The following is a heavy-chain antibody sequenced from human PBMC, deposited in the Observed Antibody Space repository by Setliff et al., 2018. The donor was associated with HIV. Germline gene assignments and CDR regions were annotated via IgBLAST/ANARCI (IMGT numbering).Heavy chain of an antibody. CDR1: GYTFTNYN. Sequence: GASVKVSCKASGYTFTNYNIHWVQQAPGKGLQWMGRIDPKNGKTIYAEKFQGRVTIIADTSIDTTYMELSSLRSEDTAVYYCAVGRLYYGSGSATPDYYYYYYMDVWGKGTTVTVSS. J-gene: IGHJ6*03. CDR2: IDPKNGKT. CDR3: AVGRLYYGSGSATPDYYYYYYMDV. D-gene: IGHD3-10*01. V-gene: IGHV1-69-2*01.